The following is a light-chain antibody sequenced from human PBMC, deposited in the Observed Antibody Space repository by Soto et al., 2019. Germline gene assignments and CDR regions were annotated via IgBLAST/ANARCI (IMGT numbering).Light chain of an antibody. V-gene: IGKV3-20*01. CDR1: QSVSSSY. Sequence: EIVLTQSPGTLSLSPGERATLSCRASQSVSSSYLAWYQQKPGQAPRLLIYGASSRATGIPDRFSGSGSGTDFNRTISRLEPEDFAVYYCQQYGSSPYTFGQGTKLEIK. J-gene: IGKJ2*01. CDR2: GAS. CDR3: QQYGSSPYT.